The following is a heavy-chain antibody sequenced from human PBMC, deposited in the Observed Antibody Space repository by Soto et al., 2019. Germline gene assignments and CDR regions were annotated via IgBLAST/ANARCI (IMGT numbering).Heavy chain of an antibody. CDR3: AKARSVTTDY. D-gene: IGHD4-17*01. Sequence: QVQLVESGGGVVQPGRSLRLSCAASGFTFSSYGMHWVRQAPGKGLEWVAVISYDGSNKYYADSVKGRFTISRDNSKNTLYLQMNSLRAEDTAVYYCAKARSVTTDYWGQGTLVTVSS. J-gene: IGHJ4*02. CDR1: GFTFSSYG. CDR2: ISYDGSNK. V-gene: IGHV3-30*18.